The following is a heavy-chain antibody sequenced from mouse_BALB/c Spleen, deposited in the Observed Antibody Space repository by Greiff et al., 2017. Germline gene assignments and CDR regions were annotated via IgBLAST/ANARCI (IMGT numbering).Heavy chain of an antibody. D-gene: IGHD4-1*01. Sequence: VQLVESGAELAKPGASVKMSCKASGYTFTSYWMHWVKQRPGQGLEWIGYINPSTGYTEYNQKFKDKATLTADKSSSTAYMQLSSLTSEDSAVYYCARRNWPGAMDYWGQGTSVTVSS. CDR3: ARRNWPGAMDY. CDR1: GYTFTSYW. J-gene: IGHJ4*01. CDR2: INPSTGYT. V-gene: IGHV1-7*01.